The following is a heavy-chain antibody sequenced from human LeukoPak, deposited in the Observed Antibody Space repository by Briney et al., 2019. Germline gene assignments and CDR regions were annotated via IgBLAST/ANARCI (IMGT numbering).Heavy chain of an antibody. CDR1: GFTFSSYA. CDR3: ASSVLMVYAMPNWFDP. J-gene: IGHJ5*02. D-gene: IGHD2-8*01. Sequence: GGSLRLSCAASGFTFSSYAMHWVRQAPGKGLEWVAVISYDGSNKYYADSEKGRFTISRDNSKNTLYLQMNSLRAEDTAVYYCASSVLMVYAMPNWFDPWGQGTLVTVSS. V-gene: IGHV3-30*01. CDR2: ISYDGSNK.